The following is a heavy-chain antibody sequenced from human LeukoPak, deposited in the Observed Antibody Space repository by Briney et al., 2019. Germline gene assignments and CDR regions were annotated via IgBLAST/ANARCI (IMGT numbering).Heavy chain of an antibody. D-gene: IGHD3-22*01. CDR2: VNHSGST. J-gene: IGHJ2*01. CDR3: ARGRRITMIVVRNGYFDL. CDR1: GGSFSGYY. Sequence: SETLSLTCAVYGGSFSGYYWSWIRQPPGKGLEWIGEVNHSGSTNYNPSLKSRVTISVDTSKNQFSLKLSSVTAADTAVYYCARGRRITMIVVRNGYFDLWGRGTLVTVSS. V-gene: IGHV4-34*01.